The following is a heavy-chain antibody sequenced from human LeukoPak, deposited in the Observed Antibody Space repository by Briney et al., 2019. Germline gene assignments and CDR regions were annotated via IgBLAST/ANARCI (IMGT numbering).Heavy chain of an antibody. Sequence: ASVKVSCKASGYSFTSYGISWVRQAPGQGLEWMGWISAYNGNTNYAQKLQGRVTMTTDTSTSTAYMELRSLRSDDTAVYYCARTDYGDYYFDYWGQGTLVTVFS. J-gene: IGHJ4*02. V-gene: IGHV1-18*01. CDR2: ISAYNGNT. D-gene: IGHD4-17*01. CDR3: ARTDYGDYYFDY. CDR1: GYSFTSYG.